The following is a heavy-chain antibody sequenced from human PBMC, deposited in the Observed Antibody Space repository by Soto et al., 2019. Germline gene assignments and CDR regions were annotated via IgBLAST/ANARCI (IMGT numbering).Heavy chain of an antibody. CDR3: ARDHDYSNDRYPFRRYNWFDP. CDR1: GYSISSGYY. Sequence: PSETLSLTCAVSGYSISSGYYWGWIRQPPGKGLEWIGSIYHSGSTYYNPSLKSRVTISVDTSKNQFSLKLSSVTAADTAVYYRARDHDYSNDRYPFRRYNWFDPWGLGTLVTVSS. D-gene: IGHD4-4*01. CDR2: IYHSGST. J-gene: IGHJ5*02. V-gene: IGHV4-38-2*02.